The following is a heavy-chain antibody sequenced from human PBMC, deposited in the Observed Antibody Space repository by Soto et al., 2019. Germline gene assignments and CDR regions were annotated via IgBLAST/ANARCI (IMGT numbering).Heavy chain of an antibody. Sequence: ASVKVSCKASGYTFTSYAMHWVRQAPGQRLEWMGWINAGNGNTKYSQKFQGRVTITRDTSASTAYMELSSLRSEDTAVYYCARDIVVVPAAQFDYWGQGTLVTVSS. CDR2: INAGNGNT. CDR3: ARDIVVVPAAQFDY. CDR1: GYTFTSYA. V-gene: IGHV1-3*01. J-gene: IGHJ4*02. D-gene: IGHD2-2*01.